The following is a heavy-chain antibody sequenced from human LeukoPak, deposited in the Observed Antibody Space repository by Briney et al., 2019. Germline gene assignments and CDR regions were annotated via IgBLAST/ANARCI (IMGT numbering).Heavy chain of an antibody. V-gene: IGHV3-23*01. CDR2: ISGSGGST. D-gene: IGHD3-3*01. J-gene: IGHJ4*02. Sequence: GGSLRLSCAASGFTFSSYAMSWVRQAPGKGLEWVSAISGSGGSTYYADSVKGRFTISRDNSKSTLYLQMNSLRAEDTAVYYCAKGKRFLESNDYWGQGTLVTVSS. CDR3: AKGKRFLESNDY. CDR1: GFTFSSYA.